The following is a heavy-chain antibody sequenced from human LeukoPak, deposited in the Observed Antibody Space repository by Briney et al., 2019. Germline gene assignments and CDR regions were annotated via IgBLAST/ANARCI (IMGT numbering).Heavy chain of an antibody. D-gene: IGHD6-19*01. CDR1: GFTFSNAW. V-gene: IGHV3-15*01. CDR2: IKSKTDGGTT. CDR3: TEEQWLEPSLN. Sequence: PGGSLRLFCAASGFTFSNAWMSWVRQAPGKGLEWVGRIKSKTDGGTTDYAAPVKGRFTISRDDSKNTLYLQMNSLKTEDTAVYYCTEEQWLEPSLNWGQRTLVTVSS. J-gene: IGHJ4*02.